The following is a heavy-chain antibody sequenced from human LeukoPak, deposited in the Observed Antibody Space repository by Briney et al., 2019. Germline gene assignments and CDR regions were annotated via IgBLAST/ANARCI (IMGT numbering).Heavy chain of an antibody. D-gene: IGHD3-22*01. CDR3: AKGGDDSSGYYFY. CDR2: ICPDGTVT. Sequence: GGSLRLSCAASGFTFSTYCMHWVRQAPGKGPMWVSRICPDGTVTNYADSVKARFIISRDNARNTVYLQMNSLRAEDTAVYYCAKGGDDSSGYYFYWGQGTLVTVSS. J-gene: IGHJ4*02. V-gene: IGHV3-74*01. CDR1: GFTFSTYC.